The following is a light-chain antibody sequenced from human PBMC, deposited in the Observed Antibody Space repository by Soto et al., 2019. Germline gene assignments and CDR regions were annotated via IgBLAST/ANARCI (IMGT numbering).Light chain of an antibody. V-gene: IGKV3-20*01. CDR1: QSVSNNY. J-gene: IGKJ4*02. CDR2: GAS. Sequence: EMVLTQSPGTLSLSPGERATLSCRASQSVSNNYLAWYQQKPGQAPRLLIYGASNRATGIPDRFSGSGSGTDFTLTSSRLEAEDFAVYYCHQYCSSGTFGEGTKVDIK. CDR3: HQYCSSGT.